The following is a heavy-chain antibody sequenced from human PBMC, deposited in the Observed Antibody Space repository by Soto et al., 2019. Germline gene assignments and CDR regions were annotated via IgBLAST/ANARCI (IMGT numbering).Heavy chain of an antibody. CDR1: GYTFTSYY. J-gene: IGHJ4*02. CDR3: ARPTGAAADFDY. Sequence: ASVKVSCKASGYTFTSYYMHCVRQAPGQGLEWMGWMNPNSGNTGYAQKFQGRVTMTRNTSISTAYMELSSLRSEDTAVYYCARPTGAAADFDYWGQGTLVTVSS. CDR2: MNPNSGNT. V-gene: IGHV1-8*02. D-gene: IGHD3-10*01.